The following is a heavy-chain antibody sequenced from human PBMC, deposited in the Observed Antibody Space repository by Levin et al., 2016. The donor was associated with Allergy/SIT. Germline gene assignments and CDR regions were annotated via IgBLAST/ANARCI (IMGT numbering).Heavy chain of an antibody. Sequence: WVRQAPGQGLERMGIINPSGGSTSYAQKFQGRVTMTRDTSTSTVYMELSSLRSEDTAVYYCARGAYYGWNWFDPWGQGTLVTVSS. CDR2: INPSGGST. J-gene: IGHJ5*02. D-gene: IGHD3-10*01. CDR3: ARGAYYGWNWFDP. V-gene: IGHV1-46*01.